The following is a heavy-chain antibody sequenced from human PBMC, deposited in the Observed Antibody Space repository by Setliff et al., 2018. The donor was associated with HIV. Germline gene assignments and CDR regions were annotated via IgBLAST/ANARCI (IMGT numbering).Heavy chain of an antibody. J-gene: IGHJ6*03. V-gene: IGHV4-34*01. CDR1: GGSFSGYY. CDR3: NIYYYYYMDV. CDR2: INHSGST. Sequence: SETLSLTCAVYGGSFSGYYWSWIRQPPGKGLEWIGEINHSGSTNYNPSLKSRVTISVDTSKNQFSLKLSSVTAADTAVYYCNIYYYYYMDVWGQGITVTVSS.